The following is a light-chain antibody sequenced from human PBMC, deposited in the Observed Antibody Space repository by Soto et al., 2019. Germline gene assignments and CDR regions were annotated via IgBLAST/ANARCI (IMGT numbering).Light chain of an antibody. Sequence: IQMTQSPSTLSASVGDRVTITCRASQSISSLLAWYQQRPGTAPQLLIYAASTLQSGVPSRFSGSGSGTEFTLTISSLQPEDFAIYYCLQDYRFPRTFGQGTKVDIK. J-gene: IGKJ1*01. CDR1: QSISSL. CDR3: LQDYRFPRT. CDR2: AAS. V-gene: IGKV1-6*01.